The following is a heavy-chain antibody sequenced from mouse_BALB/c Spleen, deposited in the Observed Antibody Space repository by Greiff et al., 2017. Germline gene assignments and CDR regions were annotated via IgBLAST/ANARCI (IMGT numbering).Heavy chain of an antibody. D-gene: IGHD2-10*02. V-gene: IGHV1S81*02. CDR1: GYTFTSYY. Sequence: VKLQESGAELVKPGASVKLSCKASGYTFTSYYMYWVKQRPGQGLEWIGEINPSNGGTNFNEKFKSKATLTVDKSSSTAYMQLSSLTSEDSAVYYCTRSYGNYYYFDYWGQGTTLTVSS. CDR3: TRSYGNYYYFDY. CDR2: INPSNGGT. J-gene: IGHJ2*01.